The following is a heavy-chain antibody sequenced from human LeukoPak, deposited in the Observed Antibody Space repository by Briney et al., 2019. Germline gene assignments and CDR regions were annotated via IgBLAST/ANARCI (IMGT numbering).Heavy chain of an antibody. CDR1: GGSISSSSYY. D-gene: IGHD5-18*01. J-gene: IGHJ4*02. CDR3: ARGARKELWGL. CDR2: IYYSGST. V-gene: IGHV4-39*07. Sequence: KASETLSLTCTVSGGSISSSSYYWGWIRQPPGKGLEWIGSIYYSGSTYYNPSLKSRVTISVDTSKNQFSLKLSSVTAADTAVYYCARGARKELWGLWGQGTLVTVSS.